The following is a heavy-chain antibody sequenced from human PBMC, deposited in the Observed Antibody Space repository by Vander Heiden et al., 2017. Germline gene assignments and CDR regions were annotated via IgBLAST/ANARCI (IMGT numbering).Heavy chain of an antibody. J-gene: IGHJ6*02. CDR1: GFSFSSYA. V-gene: IGHV3-23*01. D-gene: IGHD1-26*01. CDR3: TKATFSGSYYDYSYYGMDV. CDR2: SSGGGGGT. Sequence: EVQLLESGGGLVQPGGSLRLPCAASGFSFSSYAMSWVRQAPGKGLEWVSGSSGGGGGTYYADSVKGRFTISRDNSKNTLYLQMNSLRAEDTAVYYCTKATFSGSYYDYSYYGMDVWGQGTTVTVSS.